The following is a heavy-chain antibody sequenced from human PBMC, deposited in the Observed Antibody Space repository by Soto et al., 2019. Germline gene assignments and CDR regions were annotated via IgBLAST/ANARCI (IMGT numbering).Heavy chain of an antibody. V-gene: IGHV3-30-3*01. D-gene: IGHD3-3*01. CDR2: ISYDGSNK. CDR3: ARDPQRYYDFWSGYLTLYGMDV. CDR1: GFTFSSYA. Sequence: GGSLRLSCAASGFTFSSYAMHWVRQAPGKGLEWVAVISYDGSNKYYADSVKGRFTISRDNSKNTLYLQMNSLRSEDTAVYYCARDPQRYYDFWSGYLTLYGMDVWGQGTTVTVSS. J-gene: IGHJ6*02.